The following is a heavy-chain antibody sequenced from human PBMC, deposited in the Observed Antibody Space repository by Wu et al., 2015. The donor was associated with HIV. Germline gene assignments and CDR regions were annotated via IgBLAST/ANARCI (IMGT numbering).Heavy chain of an antibody. J-gene: IGHJ3*02. CDR3: ARDPGDYYDSSGYSRDAFDI. CDR2: ISAYNGNT. Sequence: QVQLVQSGAEVKKPGASVKVSCKASGYTFTSYGISWVRQAPGQGLEWMGWISAYNGNTNYAQKLQGRVTMTTDTSTSTAYMELRSLRSDDTAVYYCARDPGDYYDSSGYSRDAFDIWGQGTMVTVSS. V-gene: IGHV1-18*01. D-gene: IGHD3-22*01. CDR1: GYTFTSYG.